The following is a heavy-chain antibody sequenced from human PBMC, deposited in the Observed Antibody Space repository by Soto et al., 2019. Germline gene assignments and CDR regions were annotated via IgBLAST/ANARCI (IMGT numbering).Heavy chain of an antibody. D-gene: IGHD6-13*01. CDR2: INPSGGST. CDR3: AREWAARIAAADFYYYGMDV. J-gene: IGHJ6*02. Sequence: QVQLVQSGAEVKKPGASVKVSCKASGYTFTSYYMHWVRQAPGQGLEWMGIINPSGGSTSYAQKFQGRVTMTRDTSTSTVYMELSSLRSEDTAVYYCAREWAARIAAADFYYYGMDVWGQGTTVTVSS. CDR1: GYTFTSYY. V-gene: IGHV1-46*01.